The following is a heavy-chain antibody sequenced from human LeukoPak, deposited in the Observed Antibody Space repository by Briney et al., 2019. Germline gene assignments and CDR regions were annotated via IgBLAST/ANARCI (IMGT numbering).Heavy chain of an antibody. Sequence: ASVKVSCKASGYTFTSYYMHWVRQAPGQGLERVGIINPSGGSTSYAQKFQGRVTMTRDTSTSTVYMELSSLRSEDTAVYYCAREDTAMPKRRAFDYWGQGTLVTVSS. D-gene: IGHD5-18*01. V-gene: IGHV1-46*01. CDR2: INPSGGST. CDR1: GYTFTSYY. J-gene: IGHJ4*02. CDR3: AREDTAMPKRRAFDY.